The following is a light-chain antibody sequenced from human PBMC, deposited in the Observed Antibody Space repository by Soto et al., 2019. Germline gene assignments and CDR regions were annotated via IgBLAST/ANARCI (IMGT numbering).Light chain of an antibody. CDR2: EVG. CDR1: SSDVDGYNY. Sequence: QSVLTQPASVSGSPGQSITISCTGTSSDVDGYNYVSWYQYHPGKAPKLMIYEVGNRPSGVSNRFSGSKSGNTASLTISGLQAEDEADYYCSSYTSSTTLVFGGGTQLTVL. CDR3: SSYTSSTTLV. J-gene: IGLJ7*01. V-gene: IGLV2-14*01.